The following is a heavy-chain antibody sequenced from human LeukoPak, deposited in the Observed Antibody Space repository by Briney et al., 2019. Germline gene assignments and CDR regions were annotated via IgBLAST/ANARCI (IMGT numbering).Heavy chain of an antibody. CDR1: GFTFGSYA. Sequence: PGGSLRLSCAASGFTFGSYAMSWVRQAPGKGLEWVSAISGSGGSTYYADSVKGRFTISRDNSKNTLYLQMNSLRAEDTAVYYCAKDLEHYYDSSGPLMGYWGQGTLVTVSS. CDR2: ISGSGGST. D-gene: IGHD3-22*01. J-gene: IGHJ4*02. V-gene: IGHV3-23*01. CDR3: AKDLEHYYDSSGPLMGY.